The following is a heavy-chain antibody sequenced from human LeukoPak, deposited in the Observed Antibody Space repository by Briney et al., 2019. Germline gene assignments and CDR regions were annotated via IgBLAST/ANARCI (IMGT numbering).Heavy chain of an antibody. Sequence: ASVKVSCKVSGYTLTELSMHWVRQAPGKGLEWMGGFDPEDGETIYAQKFQGRVTMTRDTSTSTVYMELSSLRSEDTAVYYCARDLPHSVRGVIGVALDYWGQGTLVTVSS. CDR1: GYTLTELS. V-gene: IGHV1-24*01. CDR2: FDPEDGET. D-gene: IGHD3-10*01. CDR3: ARDLPHSVRGVIGVALDY. J-gene: IGHJ4*02.